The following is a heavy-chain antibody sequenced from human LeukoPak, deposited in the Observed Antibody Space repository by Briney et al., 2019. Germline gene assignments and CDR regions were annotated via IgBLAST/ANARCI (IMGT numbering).Heavy chain of an antibody. D-gene: IGHD1-26*01. J-gene: IGHJ4*02. CDR1: GGSISSGGYY. CDR3: ARSGRLLDLGY. CDR2: IYHSGST. Sequence: NPSETLSLTCTVSGGSISSGGYYWSWIRQPPGKGLEWIGYIYHSGSTYYNPSLKSRVTISVDRSKNQFSLKLSSVTAADTAVYYCARSGRLLDLGYWGQGTLVTVSS. V-gene: IGHV4-30-2*01.